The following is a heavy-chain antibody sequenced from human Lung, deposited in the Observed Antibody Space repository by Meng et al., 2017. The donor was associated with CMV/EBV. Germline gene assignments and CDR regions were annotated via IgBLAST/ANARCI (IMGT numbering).Heavy chain of an antibody. CDR1: GFSLSTSGMC. CDR2: IDCDDDK. Sequence: GPXLVXPTPTLTLTCNSSGFSLSTSGMCVSWVRQPPGKALEWLALIDCDDDKYYSTSLKTRLTISKDTSKNQLVLTMTNMDPVDTATYYCARTDGRELHFDNWGQGTLVXVSS. D-gene: IGHD1-26*01. CDR3: ARTDGRELHFDN. V-gene: IGHV2-70*20. J-gene: IGHJ4*02.